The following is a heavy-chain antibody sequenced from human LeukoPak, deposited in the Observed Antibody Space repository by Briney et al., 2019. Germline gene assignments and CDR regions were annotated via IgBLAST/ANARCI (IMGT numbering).Heavy chain of an antibody. D-gene: IGHD3-3*01. J-gene: IGHJ4*02. CDR1: GFTFSNYW. CDR2: INSDGSST. Sequence: PGGSLRLSCAASGFTFSNYWMHWVRQAPGKGLVWVSRINSDGSSTSYADSVKGRFTISRDNAKNTLSLQMNSLRAEATAVYYCARDYDFWSGFFDYWGQRTLVTFSS. V-gene: IGHV3-74*01. CDR3: ARDYDFWSGFFDY.